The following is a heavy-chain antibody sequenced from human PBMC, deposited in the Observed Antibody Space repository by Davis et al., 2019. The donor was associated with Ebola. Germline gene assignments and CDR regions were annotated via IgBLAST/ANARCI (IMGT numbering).Heavy chain of an antibody. V-gene: IGHV3-30-3*01. CDR3: ARDGVESDVMATTKKPHWYFDL. CDR2: ISYDGSNK. J-gene: IGHJ2*01. CDR1: GFTFSSYA. Sequence: PGGSLRLSCAASGFTFSSYAMHWVRQAPGKGLEWVAVISYDGSNKYYADSVKGRFTISRDNAKNTLYLQMNSLRAEDTAVYYCARDGVESDVMATTKKPHWYFDLWGRGTLVTVSS. D-gene: IGHD5-24*01.